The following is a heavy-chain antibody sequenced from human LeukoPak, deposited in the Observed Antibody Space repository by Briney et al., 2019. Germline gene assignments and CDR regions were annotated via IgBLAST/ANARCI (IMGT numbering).Heavy chain of an antibody. CDR2: IYSGGST. CDR3: ATHYGDLAFDY. CDR1: GFTVSSNY. J-gene: IGHJ4*02. Sequence: QTGGSLRLSCAASGFTVSSNYMSWVRQAPGKGLEWVSVIYSGGSTYYADSVKGRFTISRDNSKNTLYLQMNSLRAEDTAVYYCATHYGDLAFDYWGQGTLVTVSS. D-gene: IGHD4-17*01. V-gene: IGHV3-53*01.